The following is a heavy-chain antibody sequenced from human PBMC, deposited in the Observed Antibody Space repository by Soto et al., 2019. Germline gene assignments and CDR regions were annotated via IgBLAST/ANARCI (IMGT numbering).Heavy chain of an antibody. D-gene: IGHD6-19*01. CDR2: IYYTGST. V-gene: IGHV4-59*01. CDR1: GGSISGSY. Sequence: SETLSLTCIVSGGSISGSYWSWIRQSPGKGLEWLGYIYYTGSTNYSPSLRSRVSISVDTSKNEFSLRLSSVTAADTAVYFCARSVAVPGAHIDYWGQGTQVTVSS. CDR3: ARSVAVPGAHIDY. J-gene: IGHJ4*02.